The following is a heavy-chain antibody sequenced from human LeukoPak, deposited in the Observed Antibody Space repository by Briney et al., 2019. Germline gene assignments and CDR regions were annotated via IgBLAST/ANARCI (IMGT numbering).Heavy chain of an antibody. CDR2: ISSSSSTI. J-gene: IGHJ4*02. CDR3: ARDLYYYGSGSPGGYFDY. V-gene: IGHV3-48*01. CDR1: GFTFSSYS. Sequence: GGSLRLSCAASGFTFSSYSMNWVRQAPGKGLEWVSYISSSSSTIYYADSVKGRFTISRDNAKNSLYLQMNSLRAEDTAVYYCARDLYYYGSGSPGGYFDYWGQGTLVTVSS. D-gene: IGHD3-10*01.